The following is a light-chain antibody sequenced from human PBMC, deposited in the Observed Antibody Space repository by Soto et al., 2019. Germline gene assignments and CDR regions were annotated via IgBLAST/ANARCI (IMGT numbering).Light chain of an antibody. V-gene: IGKV3-15*01. Sequence: EIVMTQSPATLSVSPGERATLSCRASQSVNSNLVWYQQKPGQAPRLLIYGASTRATGIPGRFSGSGYGTEFTLTISSLQSEYVAVYYCQQYNNWLWTFGQGTKLEIK. CDR1: QSVNSN. CDR2: GAS. CDR3: QQYNNWLWT. J-gene: IGKJ1*01.